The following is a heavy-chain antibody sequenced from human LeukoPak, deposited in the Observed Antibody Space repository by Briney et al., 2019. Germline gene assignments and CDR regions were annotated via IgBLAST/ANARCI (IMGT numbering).Heavy chain of an antibody. D-gene: IGHD6-19*01. J-gene: IGHJ4*02. CDR3: AKDRGSSGWYPSFDY. Sequence: PGGSLRLSCAASGFTFDDYAMHWVRQAPGKGLEWVSGISWNSGSIGYADSVKGRFTISRDNAKNSLYLQMNSLRAEDTALYYYAKDRGSSGWYPSFDYWGQGTLVTVSS. V-gene: IGHV3-9*01. CDR2: ISWNSGSI. CDR1: GFTFDDYA.